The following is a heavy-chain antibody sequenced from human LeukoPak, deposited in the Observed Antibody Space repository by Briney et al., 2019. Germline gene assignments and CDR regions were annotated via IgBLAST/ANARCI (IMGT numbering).Heavy chain of an antibody. CDR3: ARDGYNFSY. J-gene: IGHJ4*02. CDR1: GGSISSSSYY. D-gene: IGHD5-24*01. CDR2: IYYSGST. V-gene: IGHV4-39*07. Sequence: SETLSFTCTVSGGSISSSSYYWGWIRQPPGKGLEWIGSIYYSGSTYYNPSLKSRFTISVDTSKNQFSLKLSSVTAADTAVYYCARDGYNFSYWGQGTLVTVSS.